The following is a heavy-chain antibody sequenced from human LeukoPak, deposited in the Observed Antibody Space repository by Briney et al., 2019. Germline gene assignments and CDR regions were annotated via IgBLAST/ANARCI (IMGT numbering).Heavy chain of an antibody. CDR2: IYYSGST. D-gene: IGHD3-16*02. J-gene: IGHJ5*02. Sequence: SQTLSLTCTVSGGSISSGGYYWSWIRQHPGKGLEGIGYIYYSGSTYYNPSLKSRVTISVDTSKNQFSLKLSSVTAADTAVYYCARDYRGHTNWFDPWGQGTLVTVSS. CDR1: GGSISSGGYY. V-gene: IGHV4-31*03. CDR3: ARDYRGHTNWFDP.